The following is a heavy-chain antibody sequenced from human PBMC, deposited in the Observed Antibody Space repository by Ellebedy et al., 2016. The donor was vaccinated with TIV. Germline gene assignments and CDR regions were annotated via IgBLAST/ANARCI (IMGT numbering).Heavy chain of an antibody. D-gene: IGHD4-17*01. CDR2: IYYTGRT. V-gene: IGHV4-31*01. J-gene: IGHJ3*02. CDR1: GDSIDTGGYY. Sequence: SETLSLTCTVSGDSIDTGGYYWSWIRHHPGKGLEWIGYIYYTGRTDYNPSLKSLVTLSIDTSKTQFPLKLTSVTAADTAVYYCARDNSDYGIDAFDIWGHGTMVTVSA. CDR3: ARDNSDYGIDAFDI.